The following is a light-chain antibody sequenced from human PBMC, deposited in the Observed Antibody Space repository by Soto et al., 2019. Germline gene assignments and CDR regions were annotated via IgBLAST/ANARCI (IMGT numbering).Light chain of an antibody. CDR1: QSVSNNY. J-gene: IGKJ1*01. V-gene: IGKV3-20*01. CDR3: QQYGSSGT. Sequence: TQSPSTLSASVGDRATLSCRASQSVSNNYLAWYQQKPGQAPRLPIYGASNRATGIPDRFSGSGSGTDFTLTISRLEPEDFAVYYCQQYGSSGTFGQGTKVDIK. CDR2: GAS.